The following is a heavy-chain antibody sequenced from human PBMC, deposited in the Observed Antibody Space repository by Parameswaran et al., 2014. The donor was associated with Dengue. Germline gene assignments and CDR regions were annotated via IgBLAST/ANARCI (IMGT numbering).Heavy chain of an antibody. D-gene: IGHD2-2*01. CDR2: INPNSGGT. CDR3: AVGYCSSTSCSGGLDV. J-gene: IGHJ6*02. V-gene: IGHV1-2*02. Sequence: WVRQAPGQGLEWMGWINPNSGGTNYAQKFQGRVTMTRDTSISTAYMELSRLRSDDTAVYYCAVGYCSSTSCSGGLDVWGQGTTVTV.